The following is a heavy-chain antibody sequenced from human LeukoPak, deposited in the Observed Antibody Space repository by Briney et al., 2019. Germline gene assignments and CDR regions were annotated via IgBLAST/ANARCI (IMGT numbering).Heavy chain of an antibody. CDR2: ISGSGAAT. Sequence: GGSLRLSCSAFGFPFSQFAMSWVRHIQGKGLEWVATISGSGAATYYPASTRGRFTISRDNPRHTLYLHMSSLRDEDTAVYFCAKSPDVLLEAVGTTFDSWGQGALVTVSS. CDR3: AKSPDVLLEAVGTTFDS. J-gene: IGHJ4*02. V-gene: IGHV3-23*01. CDR1: GFPFSQFA. D-gene: IGHD1-1*01.